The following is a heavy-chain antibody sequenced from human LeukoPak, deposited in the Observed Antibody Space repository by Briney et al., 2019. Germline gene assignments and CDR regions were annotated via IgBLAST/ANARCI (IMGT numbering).Heavy chain of an antibody. CDR1: GFTFSSYE. Sequence: PGGSLRLSCAASGFTFSSYEMNWVRQAPGKGLEWVSYISSSGSTIYYADSVKGRFTISRDNAKNSLYLQMNSLRAEDTAVYYCARDPYYYGSGKEGFDPWGQGTLVTVSS. V-gene: IGHV3-48*03. CDR3: ARDPYYYGSGKEGFDP. J-gene: IGHJ5*02. D-gene: IGHD3-10*01. CDR2: ISSSGSTI.